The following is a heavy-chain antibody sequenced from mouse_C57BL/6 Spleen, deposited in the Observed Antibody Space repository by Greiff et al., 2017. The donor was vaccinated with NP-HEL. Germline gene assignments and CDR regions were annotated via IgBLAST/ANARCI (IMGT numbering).Heavy chain of an antibody. CDR1: GYTFTSYW. D-gene: IGHD2-3*01. J-gene: IGHJ2*01. Sequence: VQLQQSGAELAKPGASVKLSCKASGYTFTSYWMHWVKQRPGQGLEWIGNINPGGGYTKYNQKFKDKATLTADKSSSSAYMQLSSLTYEDSAVYYCARLAGYYVLDYWGQGTTLTVSS. CDR2: INPGGGYT. V-gene: IGHV1-7*01. CDR3: ARLAGYYVLDY.